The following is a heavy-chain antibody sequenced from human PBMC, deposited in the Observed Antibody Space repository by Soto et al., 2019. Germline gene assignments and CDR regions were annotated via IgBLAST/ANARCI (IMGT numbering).Heavy chain of an antibody. CDR1: GGSVRSDDYS. J-gene: IGHJ4*02. Sequence: QVQLQESGPGLVKPSQTLSVTCTVSGGSVRSDDYSWSWIRQHPGKGLEWIGYIRDSGSTYYNPSLEHRVTISVDTSKNQFSLRLRSVTAADTAVYYCARAMANYFDYWGQGTLVTASS. V-gene: IGHV4-31*03. CDR2: IRDSGST. CDR3: ARAMANYFDY. D-gene: IGHD2-8*01.